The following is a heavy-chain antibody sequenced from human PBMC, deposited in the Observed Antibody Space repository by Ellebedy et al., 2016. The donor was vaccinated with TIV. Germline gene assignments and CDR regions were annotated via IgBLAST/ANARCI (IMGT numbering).Heavy chain of an antibody. CDR3: ALPPDYYGSGSFDY. V-gene: IGHV3-7*03. CDR2: INQHGNEQ. D-gene: IGHD3-10*01. Sequence: GESLKISCAASGFVFSNYWMSWVRQAPGKGLEWVASINQHGNEQYYVDSVKGRFTISRDNARNSVSLQMTSLGVDDTAVYFCALPPDYYGSGSFDYWGQGALVTVSS. CDR1: GFVFSNYW. J-gene: IGHJ4*02.